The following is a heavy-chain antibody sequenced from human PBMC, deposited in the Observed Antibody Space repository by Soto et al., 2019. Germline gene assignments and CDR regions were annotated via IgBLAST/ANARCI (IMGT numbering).Heavy chain of an antibody. D-gene: IGHD1-26*01. V-gene: IGHV3-13*01. Sequence: GGSLRLSCAASGFTFSSYDMHWVRQATGKGLEWVSAIGTAGDTYYPGSVKGRFTISRENAKNSLYLQMNSLRAGDTAVYYCAREWELVGGDWYFDLWGRGTLVTVSS. CDR2: IGTAGDT. CDR3: AREWELVGGDWYFDL. CDR1: GFTFSSYD. J-gene: IGHJ2*01.